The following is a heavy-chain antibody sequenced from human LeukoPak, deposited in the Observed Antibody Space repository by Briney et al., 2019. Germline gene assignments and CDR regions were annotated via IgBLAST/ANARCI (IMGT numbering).Heavy chain of an antibody. D-gene: IGHD1-14*01. Sequence: GSLRLSCAASGFTVSSNYMSWVRQPPGKGLEWIGEIYHSGSTNYNPSLKSRVTISVDKSKNQFSLKLSSVTAADTAVYYCARGGDNQWFDPWGQGTLVTVSS. CDR1: GFTVSSNY. J-gene: IGHJ5*02. CDR3: ARGGDNQWFDP. V-gene: IGHV4-4*02. CDR2: IYHSGST.